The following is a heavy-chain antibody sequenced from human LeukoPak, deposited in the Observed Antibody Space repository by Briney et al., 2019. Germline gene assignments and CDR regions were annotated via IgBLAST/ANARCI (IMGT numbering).Heavy chain of an antibody. Sequence: SETLSLTCTVSGGSISSYYWSWIRQPPGKGLEWIGYIYYSGSTNYNPSLKSRVTISVDTSKNQFSLKLSSVTAADTAVYYCARALLGIAAAGTYNWFDPWGQGTLVTVSS. J-gene: IGHJ5*02. CDR1: GGSISSYY. CDR3: ARALLGIAAAGTYNWFDP. V-gene: IGHV4-59*01. CDR2: IYYSGST. D-gene: IGHD6-13*01.